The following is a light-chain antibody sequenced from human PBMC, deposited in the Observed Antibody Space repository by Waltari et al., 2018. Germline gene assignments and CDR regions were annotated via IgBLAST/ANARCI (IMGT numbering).Light chain of an antibody. CDR2: STN. J-gene: IGLJ2*01. V-gene: IGLV1-44*01. Sequence: QHVLTQPPSASGTPGQRVSISCPGSSSNIGSKSVNWYQQVPGPAPKLLLYSTNQRPSGVPDRFSGSKSGTSSSLAISGLQSEDEADYYCATWDDSLNGLFSGGTKLTVL. CDR3: ATWDDSLNGL. CDR1: SSNIGSKS.